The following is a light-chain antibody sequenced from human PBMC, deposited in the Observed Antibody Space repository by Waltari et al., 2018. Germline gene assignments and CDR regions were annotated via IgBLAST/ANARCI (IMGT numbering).Light chain of an antibody. Sequence: VLPQSPGTLALSPRERATLTCRASQSVGRALAWYQQKPGQAPRLLIYDTSTRATGIPDRFSGSGSGTDFSLTISRVEPEDVAVYYCQMYVRLPVTFGQGTKVEVK. V-gene: IGKV3-20*01. CDR3: QMYVRLPVT. J-gene: IGKJ1*01. CDR1: QSVGRA. CDR2: DTS.